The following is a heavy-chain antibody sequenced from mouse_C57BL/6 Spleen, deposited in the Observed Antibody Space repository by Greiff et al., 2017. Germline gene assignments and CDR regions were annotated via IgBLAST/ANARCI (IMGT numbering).Heavy chain of an antibody. CDR1: GYAFSSSW. D-gene: IGHD2-3*01. J-gene: IGHJ2*01. V-gene: IGHV1-82*01. CDR3: ADGYSFDY. CDR2: IYPGDGDT. Sequence: VQLQESGPELVKPGASVKISCKASGYAFSSSWMNWVKQRPGKGLEWIGRIYPGDGDTNYNGKFKGKATLTADKSSSTAYMQLSSLTSEDSAVYFCADGYSFDYWGQGTTLTVSS.